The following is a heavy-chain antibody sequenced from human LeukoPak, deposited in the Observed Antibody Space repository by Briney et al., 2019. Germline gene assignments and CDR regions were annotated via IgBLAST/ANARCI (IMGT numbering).Heavy chain of an antibody. CDR2: IYPGDSDT. V-gene: IGHV5-51*01. J-gene: IGHJ4*02. D-gene: IGHD4-17*01. Sequence: GESLKISCKGSGYSFTSYWIGWLRQMPGKGLEWMGIIYPGDSDTRYSPSFQGQVTISADKSISTAYLQWSSLKASDTATYYCARRTPNYGEPFDYWGQGTLVTVSS. CDR1: GYSFTSYW. CDR3: ARRTPNYGEPFDY.